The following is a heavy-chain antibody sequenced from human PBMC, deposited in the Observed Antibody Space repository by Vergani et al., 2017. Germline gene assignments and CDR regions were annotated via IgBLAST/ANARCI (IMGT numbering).Heavy chain of an antibody. CDR1: GFTFSGYA. D-gene: IGHD3-22*01. Sequence: EVQLLESGGGLVQPGGSLRLSCAASGFTFSGYAMNWVRQAPGKGLEWVSTISGSGGSTGYADSVKGRFTISRDNAKNSLYLQMNSLRAEDTALYYCAREGANYYDSSGYPLYFDYWGQGTLVTVSS. CDR2: ISGSGGST. CDR3: AREGANYYDSSGYPLYFDY. V-gene: IGHV3-23*01. J-gene: IGHJ4*02.